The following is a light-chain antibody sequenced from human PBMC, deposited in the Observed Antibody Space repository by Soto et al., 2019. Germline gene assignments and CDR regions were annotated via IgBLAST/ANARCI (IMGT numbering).Light chain of an antibody. Sequence: DLQMTQSPSTLSASVGDRVTITCRASQSISSWLAWYQQKPGTAPKLLIYKASTLQSGVPSRFSGSGSGTEFTLTISSLQPDDSATYYCQQYRDNWTFGQGTKVEIK. CDR3: QQYRDNWT. CDR2: KAS. J-gene: IGKJ1*01. CDR1: QSISSW. V-gene: IGKV1-5*03.